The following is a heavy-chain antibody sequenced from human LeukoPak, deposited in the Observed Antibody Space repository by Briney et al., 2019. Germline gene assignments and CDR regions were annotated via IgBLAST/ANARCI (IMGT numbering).Heavy chain of an antibody. D-gene: IGHD2-21*01. CDR2: ISYDGGTK. J-gene: IGHJ4*02. V-gene: IGHV3-30-3*01. Sequence: GGSLRLSCAASGFSFSDYTMHWVRQAPGKGLEWAAVISYDGGTKYYADSVKGRFTISRDNSKDTLYLQMNSLRPEDTAVYYCARDPLRGIPDYFDYWGQGTLVTVSS. CDR3: ARDPLRGIPDYFDY. CDR1: GFSFSDYT.